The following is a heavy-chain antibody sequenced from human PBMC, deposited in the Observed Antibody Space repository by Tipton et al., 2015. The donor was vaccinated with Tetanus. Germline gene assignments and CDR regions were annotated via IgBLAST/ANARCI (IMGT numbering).Heavy chain of an antibody. V-gene: IGHV4-59*01. CDR3: TRDPYYGGYGWFDP. CDR2: THDSGKT. J-gene: IGHJ5*02. CDR1: GDSISSYY. D-gene: IGHD2-21*01. Sequence: TLSLTCSVSGDSISSYYWSWIRQPPGKGLEWIGYTHDSGKTNTNPSLQSRVTMSVDKSKNQFSMKLASATAADTAVYYCTRDPYYGGYGWFDPWGQGTLVSVSS.